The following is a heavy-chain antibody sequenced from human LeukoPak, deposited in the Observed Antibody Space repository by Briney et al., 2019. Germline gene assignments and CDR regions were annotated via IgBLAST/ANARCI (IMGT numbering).Heavy chain of an antibody. CDR3: EKDLTAMTNFDS. CDR2: ITGNGDAA. V-gene: IGHV3-23*01. J-gene: IGHJ4*02. D-gene: IGHD5-18*01. Sequence: QSGGSLRLSCAASGFTFSSYAMHWVRQAPGKGLEWVSTITGNGDAAYYADSVKGRFTISRDNSRNTLYLQMSSLRADDTAAYYCEKDLTAMTNFDSWGQGTLVTVSS. CDR1: GFTFSSYA.